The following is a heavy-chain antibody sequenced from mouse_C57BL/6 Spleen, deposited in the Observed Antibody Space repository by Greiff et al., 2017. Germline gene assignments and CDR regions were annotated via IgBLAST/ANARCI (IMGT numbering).Heavy chain of an antibody. CDR3: ARGGALTGTDY. Sequence: VQLQQSGAELVKPGASVKISCKASGYAFSSYWMNWVKQRPGKGLEWIGQIYPGDGDTNYNGKLKGKATLTADKSSSTAYMQLSSLTSEDSAVYFCARGGALTGTDYWGQGTTLTVSS. D-gene: IGHD4-1*01. J-gene: IGHJ2*01. V-gene: IGHV1-80*01. CDR2: IYPGDGDT. CDR1: GYAFSSYW.